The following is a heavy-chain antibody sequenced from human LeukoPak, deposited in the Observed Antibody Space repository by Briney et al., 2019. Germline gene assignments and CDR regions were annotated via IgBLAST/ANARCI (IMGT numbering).Heavy chain of an antibody. D-gene: IGHD1-1*01. CDR1: GFTFSNAW. CDR3: TTDGAYNWNDVAWFDP. Sequence: GGSLRLSCAASGFTFSNAWMSWVRQALGKGLEWVGRIKSKTDGGTTDYAAPVKGRFTISRDDSKNTLYLQMNSLKTEDTAVYYCTTDGAYNWNDVAWFDPWGQGTLVTVSS. J-gene: IGHJ5*02. V-gene: IGHV3-15*01. CDR2: IKSKTDGGTT.